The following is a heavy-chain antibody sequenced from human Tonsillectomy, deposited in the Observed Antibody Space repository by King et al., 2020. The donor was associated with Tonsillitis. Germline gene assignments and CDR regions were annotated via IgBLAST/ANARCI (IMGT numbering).Heavy chain of an antibody. J-gene: IGHJ4*02. CDR1: GYTFATDW. V-gene: IGHV5-51*01. CDR3: ARSIHTGYDSHFDY. CDR2: IYPDDSDT. Sequence: VQLVESGAEVKKPGESLKISCKGSGYTFATDWIAWVRQMPGRGLEWMGFIYPDDSDTRYSPSFQGQVSISADKSINTAYLRWNSLKASDTAMYYCARSIHTGYDSHFDYWGQGTLVTVSS. D-gene: IGHD5-12*01.